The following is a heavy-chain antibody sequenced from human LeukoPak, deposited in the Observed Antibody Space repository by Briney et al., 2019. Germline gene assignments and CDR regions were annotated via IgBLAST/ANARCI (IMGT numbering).Heavy chain of an antibody. D-gene: IGHD3-10*01. CDR2: INPSGGST. CDR3: ARGRPAYGSGSYYKGTIDY. V-gene: IGHV1-46*01. J-gene: IGHJ4*02. CDR1: GYTFTSYY. Sequence: ASVKISCKASGYTFTSYYMKWVRQAPGQGLEGMGIINPSGGSTSYAQKFQGRVTMTRDTSTSTVYMELSSLRSEDTAVYYCARGRPAYGSGSYYKGTIDYWGQGTLVTVSS.